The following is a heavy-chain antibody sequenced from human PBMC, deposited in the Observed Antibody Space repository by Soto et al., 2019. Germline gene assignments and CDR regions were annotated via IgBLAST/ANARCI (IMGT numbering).Heavy chain of an antibody. D-gene: IGHD3-10*01. CDR2: ISSSSSYI. V-gene: IGHV3-21*01. CDR3: ARDGEYGHYFQQ. J-gene: IGHJ1*01. Sequence: EVQLVESGGGLVKPGGSLRLSCAASGFTFSSYSMNWVRQAPGKGLEWVSSISSSSSYIYYADSVKGRFTISRDNAKNSLYLQMNSLRAEDTAVYYCARDGEYGHYFQQWGQGNLVTVSS. CDR1: GFTFSSYS.